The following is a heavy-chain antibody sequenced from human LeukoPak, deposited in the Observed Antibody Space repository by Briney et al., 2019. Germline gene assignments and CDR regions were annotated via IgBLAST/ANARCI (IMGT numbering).Heavy chain of an antibody. V-gene: IGHV3-21*04. CDR3: ARSGYNRFDY. Sequence: GGSLRLACAASVFTFNKYSMHWVRQAPAKGLEWVSSISTSSSYIYYADSVKGRFTISRDNSKNTLYLQMNSLRAEDTAVYYCARSGYNRFDYWGQGTLVTVSS. D-gene: IGHD5-24*01. CDR1: VFTFNKYS. J-gene: IGHJ4*02. CDR2: ISTSSSYI.